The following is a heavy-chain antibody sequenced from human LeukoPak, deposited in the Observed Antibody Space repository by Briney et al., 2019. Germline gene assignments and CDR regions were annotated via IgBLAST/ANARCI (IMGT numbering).Heavy chain of an antibody. D-gene: IGHD3/OR15-3a*01. Sequence: GGSLRLSCAASGFTFSSYVMSWVRQAPGKGLEWVSGISGSGGSTYYAGSVKGRFTISRENSKNTLRLQMDSLRAEDTAVYYCAKVYDFWSGNQGMDVWGQGTTVTVSS. CDR1: GFTFSSYV. V-gene: IGHV3-23*01. J-gene: IGHJ6*02. CDR2: ISGSGGST. CDR3: AKVYDFWSGNQGMDV.